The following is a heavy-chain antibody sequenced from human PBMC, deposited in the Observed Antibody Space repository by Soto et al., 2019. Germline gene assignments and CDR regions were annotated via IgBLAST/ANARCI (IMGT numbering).Heavy chain of an antibody. CDR3: ASRVTMVRGNYMDV. CDR2: INHSGST. J-gene: IGHJ6*03. V-gene: IGHV4-34*01. D-gene: IGHD3-10*01. Sequence: TLSLTCAVYGGSFSGYYSSWIRQPPGKGLEWIGEINHSGSTNYNPSLKSRVTISVDTSKNQFSLKLSSVTAADTAVYYCASRVTMVRGNYMDVWGKGTTVTVSS. CDR1: GGSFSGYY.